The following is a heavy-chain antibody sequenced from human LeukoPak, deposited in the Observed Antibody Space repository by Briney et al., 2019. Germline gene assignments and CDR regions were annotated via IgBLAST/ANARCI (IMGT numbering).Heavy chain of an antibody. CDR2: FYYSGST. CDR3: ARVSSSWYEDWYFDL. J-gene: IGHJ2*01. Sequence: ETLSLTCTVSGGSISSRSYYWGWIRQPPGKGLVWIGSFYYSGSTYYNPSLKSRVTMSVDTSKNQFSLNLTSVTAADTAVYYCARVSSSWYEDWYFDLWGRGTLVSVSS. D-gene: IGHD6-13*01. V-gene: IGHV4-39*07. CDR1: GGSISSRSYY.